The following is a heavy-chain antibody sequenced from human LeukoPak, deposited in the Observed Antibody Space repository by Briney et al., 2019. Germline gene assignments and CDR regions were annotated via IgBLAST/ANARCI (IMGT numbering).Heavy chain of an antibody. CDR2: IYHSGST. Sequence: SETLSLTCTVSGGSISSGYYWGWIRQPPGKGLEWIGSIYHSGSTYYNPSLKSRVTISVDTSKNQFSLKLSSVTAADTAVYYCARGSAAAGNQGYYWGQGTLVTVSS. J-gene: IGHJ4*02. CDR1: GGSISSGYY. V-gene: IGHV4-38-2*02. D-gene: IGHD6-13*01. CDR3: ARGSAAAGNQGYY.